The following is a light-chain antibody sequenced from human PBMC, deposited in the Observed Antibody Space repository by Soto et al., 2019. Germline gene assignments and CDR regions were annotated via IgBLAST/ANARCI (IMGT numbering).Light chain of an antibody. CDR1: PGISDY. V-gene: IGKV1-9*01. J-gene: IGKJ4*01. Sequence: DFQLTQSPSFLSASVGDRVTIAFRASPGISDYLAWYQQKPGKAPKLLIYGASTLQSGVPSRFSGSASGTEFTLTISRLQPEDFATYFCQQFNAYPLTFGGGTKLEIK. CDR3: QQFNAYPLT. CDR2: GAS.